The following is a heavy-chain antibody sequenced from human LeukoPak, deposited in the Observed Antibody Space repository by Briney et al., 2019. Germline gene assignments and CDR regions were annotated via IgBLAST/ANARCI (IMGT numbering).Heavy chain of an antibody. Sequence: RASVKVSCKASGGTFSSYAISWVRQAPGQGLEWMGRIIPILGIANYAQKFQGRVTITADKSTSTAYMELSSLRSEDTAVYYCARVPLTPVAGTLYYYYGMDVWGQGTTVTVSS. CDR2: IIPILGIA. CDR3: ARVPLTPVAGTLYYYYGMDV. D-gene: IGHD6-19*01. V-gene: IGHV1-69*04. J-gene: IGHJ6*02. CDR1: GGTFSSYA.